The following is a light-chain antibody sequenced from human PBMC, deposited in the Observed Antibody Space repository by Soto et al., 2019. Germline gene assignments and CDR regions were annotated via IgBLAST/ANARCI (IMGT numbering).Light chain of an antibody. CDR3: QQSNNWPPLT. V-gene: IGKV3-15*01. J-gene: IGKJ4*01. Sequence: EIVMTQSPATLSVSRGERATLSCRASQSVSSDLAWYQQKPGQAPRLLIYGASTRATGIPARFSGSGSDTEFTLTISSLQSEDVAVYYCQQSNNWPPLTFGGGTKVEIK. CDR1: QSVSSD. CDR2: GAS.